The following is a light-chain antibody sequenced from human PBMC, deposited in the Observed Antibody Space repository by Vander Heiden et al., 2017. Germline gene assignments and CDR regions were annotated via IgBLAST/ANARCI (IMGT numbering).Light chain of an antibody. CDR2: AAS. CDR3: QQRSNWPPWT. J-gene: IGKJ1*01. V-gene: IGKV3-11*01. CDR1: QSVSSY. Sequence: EIQLTQSPSSLSASVGERATITCRASQSVSSYLAWYQQKPGQAPRLLIYAASNRATGIPARFSGSGSGTDFTLTISSLEPEDFAVYYCQQRSNWPPWTFGQGTKVEIK.